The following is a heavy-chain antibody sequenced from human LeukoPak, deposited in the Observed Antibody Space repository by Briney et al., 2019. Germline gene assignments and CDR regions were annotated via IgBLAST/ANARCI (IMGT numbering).Heavy chain of an antibody. D-gene: IGHD6-13*01. V-gene: IGHV4-34*01. J-gene: IGHJ4*02. Sequence: KPSETLSLTCAVYGGSFSGYYWSWIRQPPGKGLEWIGEINHSGGTNYNPSLKSRVTISVDTSKNQFSLKLSSVTAADTAVYYCARNVGYSSSWYRRGFDYWGQGTLVTVSS. CDR1: GGSFSGYY. CDR3: ARNVGYSSSWYRRGFDY. CDR2: INHSGGT.